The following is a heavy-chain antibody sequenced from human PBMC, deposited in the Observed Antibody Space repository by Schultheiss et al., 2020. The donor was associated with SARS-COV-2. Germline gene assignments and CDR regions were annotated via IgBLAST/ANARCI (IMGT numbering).Heavy chain of an antibody. CDR3: ARETMYNWFDP. CDR1: GGSISSGGYS. CDR2: IYHSGST. V-gene: IGHV4-30-2*01. J-gene: IGHJ5*02. D-gene: IGHD3-10*02. Sequence: LSLTCAVSGGSISSGGYSWSWIRQPPGKGLEWIGYIYHSGSTNYNPSLKSRVTISVDTSKNQFSLKLSSVTAADTAVYYCARETMYNWFDPWGQGTLVTVSS.